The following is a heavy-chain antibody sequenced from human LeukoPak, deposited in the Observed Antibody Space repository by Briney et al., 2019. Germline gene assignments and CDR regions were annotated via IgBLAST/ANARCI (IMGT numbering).Heavy chain of an antibody. J-gene: IGHJ3*02. CDR2: FDPEDGET. Sequence: GASVKVSCKVSGYTLTELSMHCVRQAPGKGLEWMGGFDPEDGETIYAQKFQGRVTMTEDTSTDTAYMELSSLRSEDTAVYYCATWGLHYYGSGTSAFDIWGQGTMVTVSS. CDR1: GYTLTELS. V-gene: IGHV1-24*01. CDR3: ATWGLHYYGSGTSAFDI. D-gene: IGHD3-10*01.